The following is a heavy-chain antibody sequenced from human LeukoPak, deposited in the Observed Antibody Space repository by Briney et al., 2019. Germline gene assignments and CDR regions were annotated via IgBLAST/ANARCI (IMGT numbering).Heavy chain of an antibody. J-gene: IGHJ4*02. V-gene: IGHV4-39*01. CDR2: IYYSGST. D-gene: IGHD2-2*01. CDR1: GGSISSSSYY. Sequence: SETLSLTCTVSGGSISSSSYYWGWIRQPPGKGLEWIGSIYYSGSTYYNPSLKSRVTISVDTSKNQFSLKLSSVTAADTAVYYCASLVVVPAAYDYWGQGTLVTVSS. CDR3: ASLVVVPAAYDY.